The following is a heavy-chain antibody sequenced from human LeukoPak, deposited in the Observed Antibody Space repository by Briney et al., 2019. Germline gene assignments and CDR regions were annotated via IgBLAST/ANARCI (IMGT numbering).Heavy chain of an antibody. J-gene: IGHJ4*02. CDR1: GFNFSAYY. V-gene: IGHV3-11*04. CDR3: ARDAAYDRTGYDS. Sequence: PGGSLRLSCAASGFNFSAYYMNWVRQAPGKGLECVAYISATGTSKYYAHSVKGRFAISRDNAQNFLYLEMSSLRVEDTAVYYCARDAAYDRTGYDSWGQGTLVIVSS. CDR2: ISATGTSK. D-gene: IGHD1-1*01.